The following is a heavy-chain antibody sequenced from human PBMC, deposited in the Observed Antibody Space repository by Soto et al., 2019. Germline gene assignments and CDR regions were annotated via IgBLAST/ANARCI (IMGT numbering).Heavy chain of an antibody. CDR1: GFTFSSYS. J-gene: IGHJ4*02. CDR3: ARNYGYLDY. D-gene: IGHD1-7*01. CDR2: ISSSSSYI. Sequence: EVQLVESGGGLVKPGGSLRLSCAASGFTFSSYSMNWVRQAPGKGLEWVSSISSSSSYIYYGDSVKGRFTISRDNAKNSLYLQMNSLRAEDTAVYYCARNYGYLDYWGQGTLVTVSS. V-gene: IGHV3-21*01.